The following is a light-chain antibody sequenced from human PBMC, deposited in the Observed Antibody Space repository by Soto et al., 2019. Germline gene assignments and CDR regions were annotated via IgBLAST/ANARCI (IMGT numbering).Light chain of an antibody. CDR2: DVS. Sequence: QSVLTQPASVSRSPGQSITISCPGTSSDVGGYNYVSWYQPHPGKAPKLMIYDVSTRPSGLSNRFSGSKSGNTASLTISGLQAEDEADYYCSSYTSSSTLDVFGTGTKVTVL. CDR3: SSYTSSSTLDV. CDR1: SSDVGGYNY. V-gene: IGLV2-14*01. J-gene: IGLJ1*01.